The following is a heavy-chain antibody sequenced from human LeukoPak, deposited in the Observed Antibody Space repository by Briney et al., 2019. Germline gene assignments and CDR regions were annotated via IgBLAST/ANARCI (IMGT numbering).Heavy chain of an antibody. V-gene: IGHV3-23*01. Sequence: GRSLRLSCAASGFTFTNYAMNWVRQAPGKGLEWVSTISPSGGDTYYADSVKGRFTISKDISKNTLYLQMNSLRAEDTAVYYCARRAYNWGAFDIWGQGTMVTVSS. D-gene: IGHD5-24*01. J-gene: IGHJ3*02. CDR3: ARRAYNWGAFDI. CDR2: ISPSGGDT. CDR1: GFTFTNYA.